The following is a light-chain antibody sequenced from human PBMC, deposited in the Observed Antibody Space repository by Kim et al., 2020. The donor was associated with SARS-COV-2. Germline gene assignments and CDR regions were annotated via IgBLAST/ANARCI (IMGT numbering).Light chain of an antibody. CDR2: ATS. J-gene: IGKJ4*01. CDR3: QKYNSAPLT. Sequence: ASVGDRVTITCRASQAINNYLAWYQQRTGEVPKLLIYATSTLYSGVPSRFSGSGSGTDFTLTISSLQPEDVATYFCQKYNSAPLTFGGGTKVDIK. V-gene: IGKV1-27*01. CDR1: QAINNY.